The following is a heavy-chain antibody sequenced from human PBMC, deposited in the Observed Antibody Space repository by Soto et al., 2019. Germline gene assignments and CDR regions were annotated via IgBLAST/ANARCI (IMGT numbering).Heavy chain of an antibody. V-gene: IGHV4-59*01. CDR3: ARGGAIAAAGPYYYYGMDV. CDR2: IYYSGST. J-gene: IGHJ6*02. Sequence: SETLSLTCTVSGGSISSYYWSWIRQPTGKGLEWIGYIYYSGSTNYNPSLKSRVTISVDTSKNQFSLKLSSVTAADTAVYYCARGGAIAAAGPYYYYGMDVWGQGTTVTVSS. D-gene: IGHD6-13*01. CDR1: GGSISSYY.